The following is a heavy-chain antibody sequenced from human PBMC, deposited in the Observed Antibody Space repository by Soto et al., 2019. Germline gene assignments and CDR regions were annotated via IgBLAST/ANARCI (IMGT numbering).Heavy chain of an antibody. D-gene: IGHD3-3*02. CDR2: IGLSGDTI. J-gene: IGHJ4*02. V-gene: IGHV3-48*03. CDR1: GFSFTNYE. CDR3: ARESFSASPHFFDY. Sequence: PGGSLRLACAVSGFSFTNYEMNWVRQAPGKGLEWIAYIGLSGDTIYYADSVKGRFTISRDHAKNSLELQMNSLRADDTALYYCARESFSASPHFFDYWGRGAQVTVSS.